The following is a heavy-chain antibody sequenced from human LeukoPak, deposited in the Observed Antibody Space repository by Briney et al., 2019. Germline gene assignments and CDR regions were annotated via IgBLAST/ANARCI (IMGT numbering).Heavy chain of an antibody. CDR1: GFSFSSYA. CDR3: VRSIVVVAAAADI. CDR2: IGGSGAST. D-gene: IGHD2-2*01. V-gene: IGHV3-23*01. J-gene: IGHJ3*02. Sequence: PGGSLRLSCAASGFSFSSYAMTWVRQAPGKGLKWVSSIGGSGASTYYADSLKGRISVSRDDSKNIFYLQMNSLTVEDSALYYCVRSIVVVAAAADIWGQGTMVTVSS.